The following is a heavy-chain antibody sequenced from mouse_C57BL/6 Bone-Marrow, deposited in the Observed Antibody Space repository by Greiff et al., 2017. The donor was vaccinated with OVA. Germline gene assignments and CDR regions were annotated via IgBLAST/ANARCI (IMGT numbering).Heavy chain of an antibody. Sequence: EVQLQQSGPELVKPGASVKMSCKASGYTFTDYNMHWVKQSHGKSLEWIGYINPNNGGTSYNQKFKGKATLTVNKSSSTAYMELRSLTSEDSADYFCARHYYGSSAWYFDVWGTGTTVTVSS. J-gene: IGHJ1*03. CDR2: INPNNGGT. V-gene: IGHV1-22*01. CDR3: ARHYYGSSAWYFDV. D-gene: IGHD1-1*01. CDR1: GYTFTDYN.